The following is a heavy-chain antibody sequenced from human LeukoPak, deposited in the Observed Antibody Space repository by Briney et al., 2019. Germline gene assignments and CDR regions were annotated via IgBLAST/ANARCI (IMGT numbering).Heavy chain of an antibody. CDR2: ISDRGGRT. V-gene: IGHV3-23*01. D-gene: IGHD3-22*01. J-gene: IGHJ4*02. CDR3: AKRGVVIRVILVGFHKEAYYFDF. CDR1: GLTLSNYG. Sequence: GGSLRLSCAVSGLTLSNYGMSWVRQAPGKGVEWVAGISDRGGRTNYADSVKGRFTISRDNPRNTLYLQMNSLSAEDTAVYFCAKRGVVIRVILVGFHKEAYYFDFWGQGALVTVSS.